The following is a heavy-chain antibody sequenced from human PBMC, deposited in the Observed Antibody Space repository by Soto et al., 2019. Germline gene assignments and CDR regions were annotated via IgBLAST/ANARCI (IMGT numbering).Heavy chain of an antibody. CDR1: GGTFSSYA. V-gene: IGHV1-69*13. D-gene: IGHD3-16*02. J-gene: IGHJ4*02. CDR2: IIPIFGTA. CDR3: ARVNDYVWGSYPNRGYFDY. Sequence: SVKVSCKASGGTFSSYAISWLRQAPGQGLEWMGGIIPIFGTANYAQKFQGRVTITADESTSTAYMELSSLRSEDTAVYYCARVNDYVWGSYPNRGYFDYWGQGTLVTVSS.